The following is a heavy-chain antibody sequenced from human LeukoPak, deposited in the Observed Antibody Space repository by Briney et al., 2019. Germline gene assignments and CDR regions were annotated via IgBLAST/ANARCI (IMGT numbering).Heavy chain of an antibody. CDR3: ARVLLERPGIDSFDI. V-gene: IGHV3-48*01. J-gene: IGHJ3*02. Sequence: AGGSLRLSCAASGFTLSSYSMEWVRQAPGEGLEWVSHLSRSTSTTYYADSVKGRFTISRDNAKNSLYLQMNSLRAEDTAIYYCARVLLERPGIDSFDIWGRGTMVTVSS. D-gene: IGHD1-1*01. CDR2: LSRSTSTT. CDR1: GFTLSSYS.